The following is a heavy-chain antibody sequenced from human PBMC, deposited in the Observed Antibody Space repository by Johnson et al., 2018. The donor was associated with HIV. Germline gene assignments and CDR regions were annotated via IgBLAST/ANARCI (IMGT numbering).Heavy chain of an antibody. D-gene: IGHD2-21*01. CDR1: GFTFDDYA. J-gene: IGHJ3*02. CDR3: ARDQSGDVEGVDDCDI. V-gene: IGHV3-9*01. CDR2: ISWNSGSI. Sequence: VQLVESGGGLVQPGRSLRLSCAASGFTFDDYAMHWVRQAPGKGLEWVSGISWNSGSIGYADSVKGRFTISRYNAKNSLYLQMKSLRAEDTALYYCARDQSGDVEGVDDCDIWGQGTMFTVSS.